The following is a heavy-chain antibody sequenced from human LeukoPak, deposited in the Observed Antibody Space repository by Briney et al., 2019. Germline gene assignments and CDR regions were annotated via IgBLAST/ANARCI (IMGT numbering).Heavy chain of an antibody. J-gene: IGHJ4*02. CDR1: GGSFSGYY. D-gene: IGHD3-3*01. Sequence: SETLSLTCAVYGGSFSGYYWSWIRQPPGKGLEWIGEINHSGSTNYNLSLKSRVTISVDTSKNQFSLKLSSVTAADTAVYYCARGRITIFGVVMRGLFDYWGQGTLVTVSS. CDR2: INHSGST. CDR3: ARGRITIFGVVMRGLFDY. V-gene: IGHV4-34*01.